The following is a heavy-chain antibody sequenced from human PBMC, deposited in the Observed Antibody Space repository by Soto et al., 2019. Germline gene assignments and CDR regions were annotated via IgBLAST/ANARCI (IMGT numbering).Heavy chain of an antibody. Sequence: PGESLKISCKGSGYSFTSYWISWVRQMPGKGLEWMGRIDPSDSYTNYSPSFQGHVTISADKSISTAYLQWSSLKASDTAMYYCASGHYDFWSGYYQLGMDVWGQGTTVTVS. CDR3: ASGHYDFWSGYYQLGMDV. D-gene: IGHD3-3*01. CDR2: IDPSDSYT. J-gene: IGHJ6*02. CDR1: GYSFTSYW. V-gene: IGHV5-10-1*01.